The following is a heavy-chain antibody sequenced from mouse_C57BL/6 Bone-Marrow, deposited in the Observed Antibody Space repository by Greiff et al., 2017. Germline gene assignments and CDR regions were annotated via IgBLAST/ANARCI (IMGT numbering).Heavy chain of an antibody. CDR3: ARAYDYPWFAY. D-gene: IGHD2-4*01. CDR1: GYSITSGYY. CDR2: ISYDGSN. J-gene: IGHJ3*01. Sequence: ESGPGLVKPSQSLSLTCSVTGYSITSGYYWNWIRQFPGNKLEWMGYISYDGSNNYNPSLKNRISITRDTSKNQFFLKLNSVTTEDTATYYCARAYDYPWFAYCGQGTLVTVSA. V-gene: IGHV3-6*01.